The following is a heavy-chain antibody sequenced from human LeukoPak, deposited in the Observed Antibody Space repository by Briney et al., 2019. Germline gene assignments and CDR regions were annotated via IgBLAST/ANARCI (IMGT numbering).Heavy chain of an antibody. CDR3: ARNRGSNFDWSDY. Sequence: PSETLSLTCTVSGGSISTSDSFWDWMRQPPGKGPEWIGSIYYSGSTFYNPSLKSRVALSVDTSKNQFSLRLNSATAADTAVYYCARNRGSNFDWSDYWGQGILVTVSS. J-gene: IGHJ4*02. CDR2: IYYSGST. V-gene: IGHV4-39*01. D-gene: IGHD3-9*01. CDR1: GGSISTSDSF.